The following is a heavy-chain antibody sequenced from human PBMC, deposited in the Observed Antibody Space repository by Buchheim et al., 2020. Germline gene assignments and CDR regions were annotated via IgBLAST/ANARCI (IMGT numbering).Heavy chain of an antibody. CDR2: IIPIFVTA. J-gene: IGHJ6*02. D-gene: IGHD1-26*01. Sequence: QVQLVQSGAEVKKPGSSVKVSCKASGGTFSSYAISWVRQAPGQGLEWMGGIIPIFVTANYAQKVQGRVTITADKSTSTAYMGLSSLRSEDTAVYYCARGPGWELQIYYYYYGMDVWGQGTT. CDR3: ARGPGWELQIYYYYYGMDV. V-gene: IGHV1-69*06. CDR1: GGTFSSYA.